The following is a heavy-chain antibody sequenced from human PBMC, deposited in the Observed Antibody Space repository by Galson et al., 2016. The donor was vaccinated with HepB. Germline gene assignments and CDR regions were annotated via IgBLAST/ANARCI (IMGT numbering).Heavy chain of an antibody. CDR2: IKHDGSEK. Sequence: SLRLSCAASGFTFSSYWMTWVRQAPGKGLEWVAHIKHDGSEKYYVDSARGRFTISRDNAKNSLYVQMNSLSAEDTAVYYCARFSGRYNGDCDYWGQGTLVTVSS. V-gene: IGHV3-7*04. J-gene: IGHJ4*02. D-gene: IGHD1-26*01. CDR1: GFTFSSYW. CDR3: ARFSGRYNGDCDY.